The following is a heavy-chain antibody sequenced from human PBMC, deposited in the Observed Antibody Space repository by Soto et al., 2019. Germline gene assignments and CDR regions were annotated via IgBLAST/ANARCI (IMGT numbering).Heavy chain of an antibody. J-gene: IGHJ5*01. V-gene: IGHV3-9*01. CDR1: VFIFDDYA. D-gene: IGHD1-26*01. CDR2: ISWNSGSV. Sequence: EVQLVESGGGLLQPGRSLRLSCAASVFIFDDYAMHWVRQAPVKGVEWVSGISWNSGSVGYADSVKGRFTISRDNTKKSLYLQMNSQRAEDTALYYCAKDSSPYYFSRFDSWGQGILVTVSS. CDR3: AKDSSPYYFSRFDS.